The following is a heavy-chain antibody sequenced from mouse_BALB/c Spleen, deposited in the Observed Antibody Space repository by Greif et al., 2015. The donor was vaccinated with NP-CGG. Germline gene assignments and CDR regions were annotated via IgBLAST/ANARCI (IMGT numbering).Heavy chain of an antibody. J-gene: IGHJ3*01. CDR3: AGEKGYDYFAY. CDR1: GFSLTGYG. D-gene: IGHD2-4*01. Sequence: VMLVESGPGLVAPSQSLPITCTVSGFSLTGYGVNWVRQPPGKGLEWLGLIWGDGSTDSNSALKSRLSISKDNAKSQVFLKMNSLQTDDAARYYCAGEKGYDYFAYWGQGTLVTVSA. CDR2: IWGDGST. V-gene: IGHV2-6-7*01.